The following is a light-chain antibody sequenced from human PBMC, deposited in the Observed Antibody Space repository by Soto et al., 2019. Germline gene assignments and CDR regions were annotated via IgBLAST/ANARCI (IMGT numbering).Light chain of an antibody. CDR2: GAS. CDR3: QKYNSAPDT. J-gene: IGKJ2*01. CDR1: QGINSY. V-gene: IGKV1-27*01. Sequence: DIQMTQSPSSLSASVGDRVTITCRASQGINSYLAWYQHKPGNAPKLLINGASTLQSGVPSRFSGSGSGTDFTLTISSLQPEDVATYYCQKYNSAPDTFGQGTKREIK.